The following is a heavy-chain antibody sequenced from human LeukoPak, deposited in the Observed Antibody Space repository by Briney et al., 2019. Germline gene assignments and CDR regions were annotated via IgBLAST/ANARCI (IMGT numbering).Heavy chain of an antibody. CDR3: GSRRTAMFGVIKGPIDY. V-gene: IGHV4-34*01. CDR1: GGSFSDYY. Sequence: SETLSLTCAVYGGSFSDYYWTWIRQPPGKGLEWIGEINHSGSPNNNPSLKSRVSISFDTSKNQFSLKLTSVTAADTAVYYCGSRRTAMFGVIKGPIDYWGQGTLVTVSS. D-gene: IGHD3-3*01. J-gene: IGHJ4*02. CDR2: INHSGSP.